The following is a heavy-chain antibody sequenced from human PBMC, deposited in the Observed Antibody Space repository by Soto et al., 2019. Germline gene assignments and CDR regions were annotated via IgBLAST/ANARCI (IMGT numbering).Heavy chain of an antibody. Sequence: ASGNVSCKASGYTFTSYGISWVRQAPGQGLEWMGWISAYNGNTDYAQKLQGRVTMTTDTSTSTAYMELRSLRSDDTAVYYCARDSAMVRSIDYWGQGTLVTVSS. J-gene: IGHJ4*02. V-gene: IGHV1-18*01. CDR1: GYTFTSYG. CDR3: ARDSAMVRSIDY. CDR2: ISAYNGNT. D-gene: IGHD5-18*01.